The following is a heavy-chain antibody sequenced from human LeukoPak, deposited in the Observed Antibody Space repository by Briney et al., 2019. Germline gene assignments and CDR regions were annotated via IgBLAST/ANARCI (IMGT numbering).Heavy chain of an antibody. J-gene: IGHJ3*02. CDR2: ISSSSSTI. V-gene: IGHV3-48*04. Sequence: GGSLRLSCAVSGFTFSSYSMNWVRQAPGKGLEWVSYISSSSSTIYYADSVKGRFTISRDNAKNSLYLQMNSLRAEDTAVYYCAREPPYNSDAFDIWGQGTMVTVSS. CDR3: AREPPYNSDAFDI. CDR1: GFTFSSYS. D-gene: IGHD1-1*01.